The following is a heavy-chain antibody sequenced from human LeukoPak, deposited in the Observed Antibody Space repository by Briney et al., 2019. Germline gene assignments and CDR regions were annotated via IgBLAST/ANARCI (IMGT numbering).Heavy chain of an antibody. D-gene: IGHD3-3*01. CDR2: IYYSGST. CDR1: GGSISSGDYY. J-gene: IGHJ4*02. V-gene: IGHV4-30-4*08. CDR3: ASTQYYDFWSGYSY. Sequence: SQTLSLTCTVSGGSISSGDYYWSWIRQPPGKGLEWIGYIYYSGSTYYNPSLKSRVTISVDTSKNQFSLKLSSVTAADTAVYYCASTQYYDFWSGYSYWGQGTLVTVSS.